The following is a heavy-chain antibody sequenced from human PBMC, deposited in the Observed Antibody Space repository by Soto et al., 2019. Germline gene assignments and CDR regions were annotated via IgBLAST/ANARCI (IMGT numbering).Heavy chain of an antibody. Sequence: PGGSLRLSCAASGFTVSRYWMSWVRQAPGKGLEWVANIKEDGSEKNDVDSVKGRFTISRDNAKNSLYLQMNSLRVEDTAVYYCAKGGHIDYCGQGPLAT. CDR2: IKEDGSEK. CDR3: AKGGHIDY. J-gene: IGHJ4*02. CDR1: GFTVSRYW. D-gene: IGHD3-16*01. V-gene: IGHV3-7*03.